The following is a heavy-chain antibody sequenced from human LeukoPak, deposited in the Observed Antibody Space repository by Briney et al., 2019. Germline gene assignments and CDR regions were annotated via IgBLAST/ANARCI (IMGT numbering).Heavy chain of an antibody. D-gene: IGHD6-19*01. J-gene: IGHJ4*02. CDR1: GFTFSNYG. Sequence: PGRSLRLSCAASGFTFSNYGFHWVRQAPGRWLEWVTVISFDGKTKHYADPVMGRFTISRDNSNNTLYLQMNNLRAEDTAVYYCAKIASSGTHYFDSWGQGTLVTVSS. CDR3: AKIASSGTHYFDS. CDR2: ISFDGKTK. V-gene: IGHV3-30*18.